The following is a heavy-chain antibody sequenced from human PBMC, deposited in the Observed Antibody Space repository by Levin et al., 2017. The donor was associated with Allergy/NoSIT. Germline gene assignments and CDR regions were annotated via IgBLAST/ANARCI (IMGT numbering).Heavy chain of an antibody. V-gene: IGHV5-51*01. CDR2: IYPGDSDT. Sequence: GGSLRLSCQGSGYSFTSYWIGWVRQMPGKGLEWMGIIYPGDSDTRYSPSFQGQVTTSADKSISTPYLQWSSLKASDTAIYYCARRGTRDYYYYMDVWGKGTTVTVSS. D-gene: IGHD1-1*01. J-gene: IGHJ6*03. CDR3: ARRGTRDYYYYMDV. CDR1: GYSFTSYW.